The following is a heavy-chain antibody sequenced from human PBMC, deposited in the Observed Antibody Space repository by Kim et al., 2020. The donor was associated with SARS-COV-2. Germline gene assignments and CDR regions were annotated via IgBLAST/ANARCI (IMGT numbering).Heavy chain of an antibody. CDR1: GGSISSYY. CDR2: IYYSGST. V-gene: IGHV4-59*08. J-gene: IGHJ6*02. Sequence: SETLSLTCTVSGGSISSYYWSWIRQPPGKGLEWIGYIYYSGSTNYNPSLKSRVTISVDTSKNQFSLKLSSVTAADTAVYYCASMGSSWYQRNYYYGMDVWGQGTTVTVSS. CDR3: ASMGSSWYQRNYYYGMDV. D-gene: IGHD6-13*01.